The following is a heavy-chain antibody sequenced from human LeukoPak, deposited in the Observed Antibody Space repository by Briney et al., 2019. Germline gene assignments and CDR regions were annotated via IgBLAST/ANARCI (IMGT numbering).Heavy chain of an antibody. CDR3: ARVPITMDRGVRYWYFDL. D-gene: IGHD3-10*01. J-gene: IGHJ2*01. CDR1: GGSISSGGYS. V-gene: IGHV4-30-2*01. Sequence: PSETLSLTCAVSGGSISSGGYSWSWLRQPPGKGLEWIGYIYHSGSTYYNPSLKSRVTISVDRSKNQFSLKLSSLTAADTAVYYCARVPITMDRGVRYWYFDLWRRGTLVTVSS. CDR2: IYHSGST.